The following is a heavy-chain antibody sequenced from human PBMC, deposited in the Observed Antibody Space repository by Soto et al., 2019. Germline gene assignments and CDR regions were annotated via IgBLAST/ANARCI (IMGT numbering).Heavy chain of an antibody. Sequence: PGGSLRLSCAVSGFTFSGYWMHSVRQAPGKGLVWVSRINSDGSTTSYADSVKGRFTISRDNAKNTLYLQMDSLRAEDTAVYYCASAKIGDYFQVYWGQGTLVTVSS. J-gene: IGHJ4*02. D-gene: IGHD4-17*01. CDR3: ASAKIGDYFQVY. CDR2: INSDGSTT. CDR1: GFTFSGYW. V-gene: IGHV3-74*01.